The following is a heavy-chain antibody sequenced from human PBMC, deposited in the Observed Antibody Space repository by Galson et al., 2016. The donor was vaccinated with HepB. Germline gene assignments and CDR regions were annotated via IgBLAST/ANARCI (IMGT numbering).Heavy chain of an antibody. CDR1: GDSIISYY. D-gene: IGHD2-15*01. CDR3: AKVGGYCSGVSCQRVDDYYGFNA. CDR2: IYHRGDT. V-gene: IGHV4-4*08. Sequence: LSLTCNVSGDSIISYYWSWIRQAPGKRLEWIGFIYHRGDTNYNPSLRGRVTISVDKAKNQLHLRLTSATAADTAVYYCAKVGGYCSGVSCQRVDDYYGFNAWGPGTMVTVSS. J-gene: IGHJ6*01.